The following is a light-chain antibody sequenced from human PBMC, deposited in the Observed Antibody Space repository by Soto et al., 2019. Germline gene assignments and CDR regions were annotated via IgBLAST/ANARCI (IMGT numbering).Light chain of an antibody. V-gene: IGLV1-47*01. CDR3: QSYYSSRSGYV. J-gene: IGLJ1*01. CDR1: TSNIGSNY. CDR2: RNN. Sequence: QSVLTQPPSASGTPGQGVTISCSGSTSNIGSNYVYWYQQLPGTAPKLLLYRNNQRPSGVPDRFSGSKSGTSASLAITGLQAEDEADYYCQSYYSSRSGYVFGTGTKVTVL.